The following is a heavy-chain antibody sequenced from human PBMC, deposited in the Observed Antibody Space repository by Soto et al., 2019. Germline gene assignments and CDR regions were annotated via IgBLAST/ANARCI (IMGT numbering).Heavy chain of an antibody. CDR1: GFSFSTYE. V-gene: IGHV3-48*03. D-gene: IGHD1-26*01. CDR2: ISKSGIDI. Sequence: PGGSLRLSCAASGFSFSTYEMNWVRQAPGKGLEWVSYISKSGIDIYYADSVKGRFTISRDNANTSLYLQMNSLRAEDTAVYYCAPRKYGSFNIGAFDIWGQGTMVTVSS. J-gene: IGHJ3*02. CDR3: APRKYGSFNIGAFDI.